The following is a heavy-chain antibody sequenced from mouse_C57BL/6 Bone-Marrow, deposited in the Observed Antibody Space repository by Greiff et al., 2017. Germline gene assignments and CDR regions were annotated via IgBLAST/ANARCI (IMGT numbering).Heavy chain of an antibody. Sequence: EVQRVESGPGLVKPSQSLSLTCSVTGYSITSGYYWNWIRQFPGNKLEWMGYISYDGSNNYNPSLKNRISITRDTSKNQFFLKLNSVTTEDTATYYCARDYYGSPFDYWGQGTTLTVSS. CDR3: ARDYYGSPFDY. J-gene: IGHJ2*01. D-gene: IGHD1-1*01. V-gene: IGHV3-6*01. CDR1: GYSITSGYY. CDR2: ISYDGSN.